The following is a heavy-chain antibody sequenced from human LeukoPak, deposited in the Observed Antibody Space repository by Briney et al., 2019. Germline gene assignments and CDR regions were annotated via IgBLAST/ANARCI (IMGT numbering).Heavy chain of an antibody. D-gene: IGHD2-2*01. CDR1: GFTFSSYS. CDR3: ARAQLDNFDY. V-gene: IGHV3-21*01. J-gene: IGHJ4*02. Sequence: PGGSLRLSCAASGFTFSSYSMNWVRQAPGKGLEWVSFISTSSSYIYYADSVKGRFTISRDNAKNSLYLQMSSLRAEDTAVYYCARAQLDNFDYWGQGTLVTVSS. CDR2: ISTSSSYI.